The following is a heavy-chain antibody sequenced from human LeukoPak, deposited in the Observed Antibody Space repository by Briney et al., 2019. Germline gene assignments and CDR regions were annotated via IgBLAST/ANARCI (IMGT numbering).Heavy chain of an antibody. D-gene: IGHD2-15*01. V-gene: IGHV1-2*02. CDR3: ARPKEAATTFRAFDI. Sequence: GASVKVSCKASGYTFTGYYMHWVRQAPGQGLEWMGWINPNSGGTNYAQNFQGRLTMTRDTSISTAYMELSSLRSDDTAVYYCARPKEAATTFRAFDIWGQGTMVTVSS. J-gene: IGHJ3*02. CDR2: INPNSGGT. CDR1: GYTFTGYY.